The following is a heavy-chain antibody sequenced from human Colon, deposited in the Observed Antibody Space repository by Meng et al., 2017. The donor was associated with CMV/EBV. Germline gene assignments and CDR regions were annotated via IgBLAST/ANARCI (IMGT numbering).Heavy chain of an antibody. CDR2: INHSGRV. V-gene: IGHV4-34*01. Sequence: CDVSSGSLTTYFLAWIRQTPGKGLEWIGEINHSGRVNYNPSLKSRVVISVNTSRNQFSLRLSSVTAADTAVYYCATIRYFDELPPGVWGQGTLVTVSP. CDR1: SGSLTTYF. J-gene: IGHJ4*02. D-gene: IGHD3-9*01. CDR3: ATIRYFDELPPGV.